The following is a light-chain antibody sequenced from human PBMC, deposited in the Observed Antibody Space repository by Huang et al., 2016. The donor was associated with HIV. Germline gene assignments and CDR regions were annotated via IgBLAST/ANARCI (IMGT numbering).Light chain of an antibody. CDR3: QQYNKWPPYT. J-gene: IGKJ2*01. CDR2: GAS. V-gene: IGKV3-15*01. CDR1: ESILRN. Sequence: VMTQSPATLSVSPGERATLSCRASESILRNLAWYQQRPGQPPRLLIYGASVRLPGIPDRFRGSGSGTEFSLTISSPQSEEFAVYYCQQYNKWPPYTYGQGTKLEIK.